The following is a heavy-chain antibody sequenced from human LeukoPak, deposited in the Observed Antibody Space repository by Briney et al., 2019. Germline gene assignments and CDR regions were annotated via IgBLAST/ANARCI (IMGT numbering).Heavy chain of an antibody. CDR2: ISSGSTI. V-gene: IGHV3-23*01. D-gene: IGHD3-22*01. Sequence: GGSLRLSCAASGFTFSNYATNWVRQAPGKGLEWVSAISSGSTIYYADSVKGRFTISRDNSKNTVSLQMSSLRAEDTAVYYCAKRYYYDGSRYYFGGTNFDYWGQGTLVTVSS. CDR1: GFTFSNYA. CDR3: AKRYYYDGSRYYFGGTNFDY. J-gene: IGHJ4*02.